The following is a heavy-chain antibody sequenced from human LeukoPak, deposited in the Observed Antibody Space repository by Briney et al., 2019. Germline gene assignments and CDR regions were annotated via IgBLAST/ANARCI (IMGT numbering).Heavy chain of an antibody. V-gene: IGHV4-61*02. CDR2: IYTSGST. J-gene: IGHJ4*02. CDR1: GGSISSGSYY. CDR3: ARSTYSYYFDY. D-gene: IGHD2-15*01. Sequence: SETLSLTCTVSGGSISSGSYYWSWIRQPAGTGLEWIGRIYTSGSTNYNPSLKSRVTISVDTSKNQFSLKLSSVTAADTAVYYCARSTYSYYFDYWGQGTLVTVSS.